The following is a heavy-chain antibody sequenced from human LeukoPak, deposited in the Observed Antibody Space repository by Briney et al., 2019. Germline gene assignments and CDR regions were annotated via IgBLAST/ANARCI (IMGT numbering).Heavy chain of an antibody. CDR2: ISSSSSYI. V-gene: IGHV3-21*06. D-gene: IGHD2-2*01. J-gene: IGHJ4*02. Sequence: GASLRLSCLASGFSFNSYTMNWVRQAPGKGPEWVSSISSSSSYIYYLDSVKGRFTISRDNAENSLYLQINSLRVEDTAIYYCARVSCSSTTCPSDYWGQGTLVTVSS. CDR3: ARVSCSSTTCPSDY. CDR1: GFSFNSYT.